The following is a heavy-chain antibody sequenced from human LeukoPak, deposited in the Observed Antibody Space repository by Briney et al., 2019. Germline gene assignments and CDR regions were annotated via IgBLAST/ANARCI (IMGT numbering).Heavy chain of an antibody. CDR1: GGSISSGSYY. CDR3: AAYSGSYYRLGAFDI. CDR2: IYTSGGT. V-gene: IGHV4-61*02. Sequence: SETLSLTCTVSGGSISSGSYYWSWIRQPAGKGLEWIGRIYTSGGTNYNPSLKSRVTISVDTSKNQFSLKLSSVTAADTAVYYCAAYSGSYYRLGAFDIWGQGTMVTVSS. J-gene: IGHJ3*02. D-gene: IGHD1-26*01.